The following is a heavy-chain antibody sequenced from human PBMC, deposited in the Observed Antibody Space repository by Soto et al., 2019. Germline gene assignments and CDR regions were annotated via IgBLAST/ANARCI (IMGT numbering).Heavy chain of an antibody. V-gene: IGHV3-33*01. J-gene: IGHJ6*02. Sequence: QVQLVESGGGVVQPGRSLRLSCAASGFTFSSYGMHWVRQAPGKGLEWVAVIWYDGSNKYYADSVKGRFTISRDNSDNTLYLQMTSLRSEDTAVYYCARSSSVTVVRGDGMDVWGQGTTVTVSS. CDR1: GFTFSSYG. D-gene: IGHD3-10*01. CDR3: ARSSSVTVVRGDGMDV. CDR2: IWYDGSNK.